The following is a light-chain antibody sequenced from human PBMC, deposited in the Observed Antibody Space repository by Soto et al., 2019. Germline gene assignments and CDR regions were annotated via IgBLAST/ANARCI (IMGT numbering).Light chain of an antibody. CDR2: GAS. Sequence: EIVLTQSPGTLSLSPGERATLSCRASQSVSSSYLAWYHQKPGQAPRLLIYGASSRATGIADGFSGSGSGTDFTLTISRLEPEDFAIYYCQQYGTSPPVYTFGQGTNLEIK. J-gene: IGKJ2*01. V-gene: IGKV3-20*01. CDR3: QQYGTSPPVYT. CDR1: QSVSSSY.